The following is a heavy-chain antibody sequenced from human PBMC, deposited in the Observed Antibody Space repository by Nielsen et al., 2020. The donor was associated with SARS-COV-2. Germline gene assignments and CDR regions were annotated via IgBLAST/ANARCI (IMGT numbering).Heavy chain of an antibody. D-gene: IGHD6-19*01. CDR1: GFTFSSYA. CDR2: ISYDGSNK. CDR3: ARAGGWYYYYYGMDV. V-gene: IGHV3-30-3*01. J-gene: IGHJ6*02. Sequence: GESLKISCAASGFTFSSYAMHWVRQAPGKGLEWVAVISYDGSNKYYADSVKGRFTISRDNSKNTLYLQMNSLTVEDTAVYYCARAGGWYYYYYGMDVWGQGTTVTVSS.